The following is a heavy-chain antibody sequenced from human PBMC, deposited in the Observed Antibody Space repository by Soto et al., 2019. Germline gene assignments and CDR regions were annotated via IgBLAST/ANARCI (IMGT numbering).Heavy chain of an antibody. CDR1: GFTFSSYG. CDR2: MSYDGSNK. CDR3: AKFYDSSGYYHEDY. D-gene: IGHD3-22*01. V-gene: IGHV3-30*18. Sequence: LRLSCAASGFTFSSYGMHWVRQAPGKGLEWVAVMSYDGSNKYYADSVKGRFTISRDNSKNTLYLQMNSLRAEDTAVYYCAKFYDSSGYYHEDYWGQGTLVTVSS. J-gene: IGHJ4*02.